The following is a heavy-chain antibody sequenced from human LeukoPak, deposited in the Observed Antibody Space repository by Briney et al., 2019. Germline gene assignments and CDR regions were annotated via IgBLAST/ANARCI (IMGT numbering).Heavy chain of an antibody. D-gene: IGHD3-16*02. Sequence: SETLSLTCAVYGGSFSGYYWSWMRQPPGKGLEWIGEINHSGSTNYNPSLKSRVTISVDTSKNQFSLKLSSVTAADTAVYYCARGTSYYDYVWGSYRYYYFDYWGQGTLVTVSS. CDR1: GGSFSGYY. J-gene: IGHJ4*02. CDR3: ARGTSYYDYVWGSYRYYYFDY. CDR2: INHSGST. V-gene: IGHV4-34*01.